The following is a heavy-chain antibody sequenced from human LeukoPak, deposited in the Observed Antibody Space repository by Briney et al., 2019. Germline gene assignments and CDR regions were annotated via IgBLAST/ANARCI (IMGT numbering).Heavy chain of an antibody. Sequence: SETLSLTCTVSGGSISSYYWSWIRQPPGKGLEWIGYIYYSGSTNYNPSLKSRVTISVDTSKNQFSLKLSSVTAADTAVYYCARHRAFGGVMGDFYFDYWGQGTLVTVS. V-gene: IGHV4-59*08. D-gene: IGHD3-16*01. CDR1: GGSISSYY. CDR3: ARHRAFGGVMGDFYFDY. CDR2: IYYSGST. J-gene: IGHJ4*02.